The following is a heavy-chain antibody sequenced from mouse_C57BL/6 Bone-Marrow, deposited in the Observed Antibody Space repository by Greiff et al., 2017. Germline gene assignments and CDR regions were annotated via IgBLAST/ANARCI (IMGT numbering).Heavy chain of an antibody. CDR3: ARARDYYGTMDY. CDR1: GFTFSGYA. D-gene: IGHD1-1*01. J-gene: IGHJ4*01. V-gene: IGHV5-4*03. CDR2: ISDCGSYT. Sequence: EVKLMESGRGLVKPGRSLKLSCAASGFTFSGYAMSWVRQTPGKRLEWVATISDCGSYTCYPDNVKGRFTISRDTAKNNLYLQMSHLKSEDTAMYDCARARDYYGTMDYWGQGTSVTVSS.